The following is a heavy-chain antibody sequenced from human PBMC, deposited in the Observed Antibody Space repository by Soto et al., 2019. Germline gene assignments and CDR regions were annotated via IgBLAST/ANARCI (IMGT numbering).Heavy chain of an antibody. CDR2: IYYSGST. V-gene: IGHV4-31*03. D-gene: IGHD1-1*01. CDR1: GGSISGGGYY. J-gene: IGHJ6*02. Sequence: QVQLQQSGPGLVKPSQTLSLTCTVSGGSISGGGYYWSWIRQHPGKGLEWIGYIYYSGSTYYNPSLKSRVIISLDTSKNQCSLKLSSVTAADTAVYYCARGTEAAFYNYGMDVWGQGTTVTVSS. CDR3: ARGTEAAFYNYGMDV.